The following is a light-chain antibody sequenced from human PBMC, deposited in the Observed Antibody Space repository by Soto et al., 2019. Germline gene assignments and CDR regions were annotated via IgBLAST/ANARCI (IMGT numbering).Light chain of an antibody. CDR3: MQGTHWPIT. CDR2: KVS. CDR1: QSLVHSDGIAY. J-gene: IGKJ5*01. V-gene: IGKV2-30*02. Sequence: DVVMTQSPLSLPATLGQPASISCRSNQSLVHSDGIAYFSWFQQRPGRSPRRLIYKVSNRDSGVPASFSGSGSVTDFALKISRVEAEDVGVYYFMQGTHWPITFGQGTRLEIK.